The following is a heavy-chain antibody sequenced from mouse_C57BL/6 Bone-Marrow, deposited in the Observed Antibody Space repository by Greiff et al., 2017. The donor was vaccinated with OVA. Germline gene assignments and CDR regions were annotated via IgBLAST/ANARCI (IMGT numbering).Heavy chain of an antibody. J-gene: IGHJ4*01. Sequence: EVKVVESGEGLVKPGGSLKLSCAASGFTFSSYAMSWVRQTPEKRLEWVAYISIGGDYIYYADTVKGRFTISRDKARNTLYLQMSRLKSEDTAMYYCTRLLGAMDDWGQGTSVTVSS. CDR1: GFTFSSYA. D-gene: IGHD2-1*01. CDR3: TRLLGAMDD. V-gene: IGHV5-9-1*02. CDR2: ISIGGDYI.